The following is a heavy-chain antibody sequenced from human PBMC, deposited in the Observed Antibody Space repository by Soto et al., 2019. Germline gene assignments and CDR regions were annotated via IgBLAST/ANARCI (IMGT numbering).Heavy chain of an antibody. CDR3: ATVIFFHMTFVI. CDR1: GFTFSSYG. Sequence: GGSLRLSCAASGFTFSSYGMHWVRQAPGKGLEWVAVIWYDGSNKYYADSVKGRFTISRDNSKNALYLQMNSLRAEDTAIYYCATVIFFHMTFVIWGQGTPVTVSS. J-gene: IGHJ4*02. V-gene: IGHV3-33*01. D-gene: IGHD3-3*02. CDR2: IWYDGSNK.